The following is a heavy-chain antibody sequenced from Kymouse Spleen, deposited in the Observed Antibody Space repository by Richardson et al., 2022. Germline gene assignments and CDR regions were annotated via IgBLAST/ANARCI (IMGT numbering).Heavy chain of an antibody. Sequence: EVQLVESGGGLVKPGGSLRLSCAASGFTFSNAWMSWVRQAPGKGLEWVGRIKSKTDGGTTDYAAPVKGRFTISRDDSKNTLYLQMNSLKTEDTAVYYCTTDLLWFGEPPDYWGQGTLVTVSS. CDR3: TTDLLWFGEPPDY. CDR1: GFTFSNAW. V-gene: IGHV3-15*01. J-gene: IGHJ4*02. D-gene: IGHD3-10*01. CDR2: IKSKTDGGTT.